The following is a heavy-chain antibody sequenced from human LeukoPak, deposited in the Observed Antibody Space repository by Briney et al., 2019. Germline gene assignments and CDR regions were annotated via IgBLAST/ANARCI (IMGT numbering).Heavy chain of an antibody. CDR1: GGSISSYY. V-gene: IGHV4-4*07. Sequence: KPSETLSLTCTVSGGSISSYYWSWIRQPAGKGLEWIGRIYASGNTNYNPSLKSRVTMSVDTSKNLFALKLSSVTAADTAVYYCARQGVATAIDYWGQGTLVTVSS. CDR3: ARQGVATAIDY. D-gene: IGHD2-21*02. CDR2: IYASGNT. J-gene: IGHJ4*02.